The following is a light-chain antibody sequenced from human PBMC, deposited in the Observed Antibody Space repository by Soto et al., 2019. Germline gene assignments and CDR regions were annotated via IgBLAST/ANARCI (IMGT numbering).Light chain of an antibody. CDR1: QSVSSSY. J-gene: IGKJ1*01. CDR3: QQYGSSGT. CDR2: GAS. V-gene: IGKV3-20*01. Sequence: LSQSPGTLSLSQGERAALSCRASQSVSSSYLAWYQQKPGQAPRLLIYGASNRATGIPDRFSGSGSGTDFTLTISRLEPEDFAVYYCQQYGSSGTFGQGTMVDI.